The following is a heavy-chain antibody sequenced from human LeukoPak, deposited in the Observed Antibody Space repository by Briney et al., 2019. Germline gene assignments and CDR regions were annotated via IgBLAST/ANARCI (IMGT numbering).Heavy chain of an antibody. Sequence: SETLSLTCTVSGGSISSSGYYWGWIRQPPGKGLEWIGSIYYSGSTYYNPSLKSRVTISVDTSKNQLSLKLSSVTAADTAVYYCATTSPNVLLWFGELFYFDYWGQGTLVTVSS. J-gene: IGHJ4*02. V-gene: IGHV4-39*01. CDR3: ATTSPNVLLWFGELFYFDY. CDR2: IYYSGST. D-gene: IGHD3-10*01. CDR1: GGSISSSGYY.